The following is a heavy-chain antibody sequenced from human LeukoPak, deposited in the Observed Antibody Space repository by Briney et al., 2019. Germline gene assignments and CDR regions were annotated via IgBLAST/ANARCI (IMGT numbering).Heavy chain of an antibody. D-gene: IGHD6-6*01. V-gene: IGHV3-23*01. CDR2: IDGPGGST. CDR3: VKFGGSSSGLMDV. CDR1: GFIFSTYG. J-gene: IGHJ6*04. Sequence: GESLKISCAASGFIFSTYGMTWVRQAPGKGLEWVSAIDGPGGSTYYADSLKGRFTISRDNFKNTLYLQMNSLRAEDTAVYYCVKFGGSSSGLMDVWGKGTTVTLSS.